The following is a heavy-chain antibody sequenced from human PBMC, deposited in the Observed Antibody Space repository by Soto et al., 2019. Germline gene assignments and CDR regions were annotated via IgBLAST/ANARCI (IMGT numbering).Heavy chain of an antibody. V-gene: IGHV3-30*18. CDR1: GFTFSSYG. CDR3: AKTSRVRGAYYYGMDV. CDR2: ISYDGSNK. D-gene: IGHD3-10*01. J-gene: IGHJ6*02. Sequence: GGSLRLSCAASGFTFSSYGMHWVRQAPGKGLEWVAVISYDGSNKYYADSVKGRFTISRDNSKNTLYLQMNSLRAEDTAVYYCAKTSRVRGAYYYGMDVWGQGTTVTVYS.